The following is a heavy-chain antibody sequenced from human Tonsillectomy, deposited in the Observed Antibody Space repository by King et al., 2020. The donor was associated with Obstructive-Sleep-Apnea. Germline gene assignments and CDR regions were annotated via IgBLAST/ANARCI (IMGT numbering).Heavy chain of an antibody. V-gene: IGHV4-30-4*01. CDR1: GGSISSGDYY. D-gene: IGHD1-26*01. CDR3: ATAAKREWELLPLDY. Sequence: VQLQESGPGLVKPSQTLSLTCTVSGGSISSGDYYWSWIRQPPGKGLEWIGFIFYSGSTYYNPSLKSRVTISVDTSKNQFSLKLTSVTAADTAVYYCATAAKREWELLPLDYWGQGTLVTVSS. CDR2: IFYSGST. J-gene: IGHJ4*02.